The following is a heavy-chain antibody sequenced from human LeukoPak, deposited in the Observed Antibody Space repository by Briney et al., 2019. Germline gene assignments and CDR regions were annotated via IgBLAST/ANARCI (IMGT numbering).Heavy chain of an antibody. J-gene: IGHJ3*02. CDR3: ARTGYCSGGSCYSEGAFDI. CDR1: GFTFSSYS. D-gene: IGHD2-15*01. V-gene: IGHV3-21*01. CDR2: ISSSSSYI. Sequence: PGGSLRLSCAASGFTFSSYSMNWVRQASGKGLEWVSSISSSSSYIYYADSVKGRFTISRDNAKNSLYLQMNSLRAEDTAVYYCARTGYCSGGSCYSEGAFDIWGQGTMVTVSS.